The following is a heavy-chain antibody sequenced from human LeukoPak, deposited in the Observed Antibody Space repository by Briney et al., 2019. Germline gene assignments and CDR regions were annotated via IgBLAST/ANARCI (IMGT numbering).Heavy chain of an antibody. Sequence: GGSLRLSFAASGFTFSSYAMSWVRQAPGKGLGWVSAISGSGGSTYYADSVKGRFTISRDNSKNTLYLQMNSLGAEDTAVYYCARELRGYSSMPFDYGMDVWGQGTTVTVSS. J-gene: IGHJ6*02. CDR2: ISGSGGST. D-gene: IGHD5-18*01. CDR3: ARELRGYSSMPFDYGMDV. V-gene: IGHV3-23*01. CDR1: GFTFSSYA.